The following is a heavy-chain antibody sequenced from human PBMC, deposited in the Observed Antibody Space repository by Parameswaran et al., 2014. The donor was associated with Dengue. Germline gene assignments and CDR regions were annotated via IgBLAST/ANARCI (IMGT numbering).Heavy chain of an antibody. D-gene: IGHD2-2*02. CDR2: IYYSGST. J-gene: IGHJ3*02. V-gene: IGHV4-31*02. CDR3: ARDGCSSTSCYRRDDAFDI. Sequence: WIRQPPGKGLEWIGYIYYSGSTYYNPSLKSRVTISVDTSKNQFSLKLSSVTAADTAVYYCARDGCSSTSCYRRDDAFDIWGQGTMVTVSS.